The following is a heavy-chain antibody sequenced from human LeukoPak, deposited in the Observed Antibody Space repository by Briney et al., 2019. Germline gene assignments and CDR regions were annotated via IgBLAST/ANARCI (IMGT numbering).Heavy chain of an antibody. V-gene: IGHV4-30-2*01. CDR1: RGAITGGGYS. D-gene: IGHD3-10*01. CDR3: ARPRQASGLLGS. CDR2: ISDRGPA. Sequence: PSQTLSLTCTVSRGAITGGGYSWNWIRQPPGKGLEWIGYISDRGPAYYNPSLKSRFTISVDRPKNQFFLTVTSVTAADTAVYFCARPRQASGLLGSWGQGILVAVSS. J-gene: IGHJ5*01.